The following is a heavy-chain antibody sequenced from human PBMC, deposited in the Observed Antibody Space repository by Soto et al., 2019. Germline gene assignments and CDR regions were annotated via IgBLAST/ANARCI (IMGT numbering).Heavy chain of an antibody. CDR1: GGSIISSSYY. CDR2: IYYSGST. V-gene: IGHV4-39*01. CDR3: ATPIAAAGYYYGMDV. J-gene: IGHJ6*02. Sequence: PSETLSLTCTVAGGSIISSSYYWGWIRQPPGKGLEWIGSIYYSGSTYYSPSLKSRVTISVDTSKNQFSLKLSSVTAADTAVYYCATPIAAAGYYYGMDVWGQGTTVTVSS. D-gene: IGHD6-13*01.